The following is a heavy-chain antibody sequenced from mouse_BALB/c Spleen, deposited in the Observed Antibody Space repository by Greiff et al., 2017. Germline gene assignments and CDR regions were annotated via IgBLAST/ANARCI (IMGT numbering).Heavy chain of an antibody. Sequence: EVQLVESGGGLVKPGGSLKLSCAASGFAFSSYDMSWVRQTPEKRLEWVAYISSGGGSTYYPDTVKGRFTISRDNAKNTLYLQMSSLKSEDTAMYYCAREGFAYWGQGTLVTVSA. CDR1: GFAFSSYD. J-gene: IGHJ3*01. CDR3: AREGFAY. CDR2: ISSGGGST. V-gene: IGHV5-12-1*01.